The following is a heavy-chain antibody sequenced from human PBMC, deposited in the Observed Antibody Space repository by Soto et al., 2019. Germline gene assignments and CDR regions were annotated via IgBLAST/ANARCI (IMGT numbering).Heavy chain of an antibody. V-gene: IGHV4-59*08. D-gene: IGHD1-1*01. J-gene: IGHJ6*02. CDR1: GGSIINYY. Sequence: QVQLQQSGPGLVKPSETLSLTCTVSGGSIINYYCSWFRQSPGKGLEWIGYINHDGYSAYNLSLKRRIPMSPDRSKTRFVLILDSVTATDTAVYYCARQGYGPQQGLVDAWGQGTTVIVSS. CDR2: INHDGYS. CDR3: ARQGYGPQQGLVDA.